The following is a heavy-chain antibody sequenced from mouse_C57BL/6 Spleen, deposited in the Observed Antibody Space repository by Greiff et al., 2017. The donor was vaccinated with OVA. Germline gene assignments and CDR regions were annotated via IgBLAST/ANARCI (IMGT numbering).Heavy chain of an antibody. J-gene: IGHJ4*01. CDR2: IDPETGGT. Sequence: VQVVESGAELVRPGASVTLSCKASGYTFTDYEMHWVKQTPVHGLEWIGAIDPETGGTAYNQKFKGKAILTADKSSSTAYMELRSLTSEDSAVYYCTRFTTVVATGAMDYWGQGTSVTVSS. V-gene: IGHV1-15*01. CDR3: TRFTTVVATGAMDY. D-gene: IGHD1-1*01. CDR1: GYTFTDYE.